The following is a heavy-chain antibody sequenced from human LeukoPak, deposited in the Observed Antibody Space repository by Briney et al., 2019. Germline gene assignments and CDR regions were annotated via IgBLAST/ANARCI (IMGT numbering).Heavy chain of an antibody. CDR2: LYSDGPT. CDR3: ARDCCSSNRLGY. CDR1: GFTVSSNY. V-gene: IGHV3-53*01. Sequence: GGSLRLSCAASGFTVSSNYMSWVRQAPGKGLEWVSLLYSDGPTYYAGSVKGRFTISRDNSKNTPYLQMNSLRAEDTAVYYCARDCCSSNRLGYWGQGTLVTVSS. D-gene: IGHD6-13*01. J-gene: IGHJ4*02.